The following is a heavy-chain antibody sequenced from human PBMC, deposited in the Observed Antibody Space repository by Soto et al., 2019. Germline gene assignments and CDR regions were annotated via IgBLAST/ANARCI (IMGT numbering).Heavy chain of an antibody. CDR3: ARGDVTIFGVVTLPPLVYYGMDV. Sequence: PGGSLRLSCAASGFTFSSYGMHWVRQAPGKGLEWVAVIWYDGSNKYYADSVKGRFTISRDNSKNTLYLQMNSLRAEDTAVYYCARGDVTIFGVVTLPPLVYYGMDVWGQGTTVTVSS. V-gene: IGHV3-33*01. D-gene: IGHD3-3*01. CDR1: GFTFSSYG. J-gene: IGHJ6*02. CDR2: IWYDGSNK.